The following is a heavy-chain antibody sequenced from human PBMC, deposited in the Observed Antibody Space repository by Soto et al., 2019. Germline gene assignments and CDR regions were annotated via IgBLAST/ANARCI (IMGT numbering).Heavy chain of an antibody. CDR2: FSGSGGST. CDR1: GFTFSNYA. V-gene: IGHV3-23*01. J-gene: IGHJ4*02. CDR3: AKDVAASPTGDFDY. Sequence: PGGSLRLSCAVSGFTFSNYAMSWVRQAPGKGLEWVSAFSGSGGSTYYADSVKGRFTISRDNSKNTLYLEMNSLRVDDTAVYYCAKDVAASPTGDFDYWGRGTLVTVSS. D-gene: IGHD7-27*01.